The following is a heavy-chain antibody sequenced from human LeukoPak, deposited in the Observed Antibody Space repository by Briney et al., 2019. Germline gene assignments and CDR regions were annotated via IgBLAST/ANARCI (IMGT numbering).Heavy chain of an antibody. Sequence: SETLSLTCTVSGGSISSYCWSWIRQPPGKGLEWIGYIYTSGSTNYNPSLKSRVTISVDTSKNQFSLKLSSVTAADTAVYYCARNRFKYSSGWYGFDYWGQRTLVTVSS. CDR2: IYTSGST. CDR1: GGSISSYC. D-gene: IGHD6-19*01. CDR3: ARNRFKYSSGWYGFDY. J-gene: IGHJ4*02. V-gene: IGHV4-4*09.